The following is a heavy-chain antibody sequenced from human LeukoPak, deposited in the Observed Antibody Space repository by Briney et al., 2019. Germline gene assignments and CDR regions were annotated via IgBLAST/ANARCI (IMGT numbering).Heavy chain of an antibody. V-gene: IGHV3-23*01. Sequence: GGSLTLSCAASGFTFSSYAMSWVRQAPGKGLEWVSAISGSGGSTYYADSVKGRFTISRDNSKNTLYLQMNSLRAEDTAVYYCAKDDSSGYYYLPGDYWGQGTLVTVSS. D-gene: IGHD3-22*01. CDR3: AKDDSSGYYYLPGDY. CDR2: ISGSGGST. CDR1: GFTFSSYA. J-gene: IGHJ4*02.